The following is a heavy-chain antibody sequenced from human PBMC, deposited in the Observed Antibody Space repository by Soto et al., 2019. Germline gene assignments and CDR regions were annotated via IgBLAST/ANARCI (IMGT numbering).Heavy chain of an antibody. CDR2: IHHRGST. Sequence: SETLSLTCTVSGGSISSGCYYWSWIRQHPGKGPEWIGYIHHRGSTYYNPSLKSRVTISVDTSKNQFSLKLSSVTAAARAVYYCARDRPYGSGHFDYWGQGTLVTVPS. V-gene: IGHV4-31*03. J-gene: IGHJ4*02. D-gene: IGHD3-10*01. CDR3: ARDRPYGSGHFDY. CDR1: GGSISSGCYY.